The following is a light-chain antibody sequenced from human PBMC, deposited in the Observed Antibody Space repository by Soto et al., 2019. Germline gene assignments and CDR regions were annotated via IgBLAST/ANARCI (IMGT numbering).Light chain of an antibody. Sequence: QLVLTQSPSASASLGASVKLTSTLSSGHSSYAIAWHQQQPEKGPRYLMRVNSDGRHIKGDGIPDRFSGSSSGAERYLTISSLQSEDEADYSCQTWGTGTVVFGGGTQLTVL. J-gene: IGLJ2*01. V-gene: IGLV4-69*01. CDR3: QTWGTGTVV. CDR2: VNSDGRH. CDR1: SGHSSYA.